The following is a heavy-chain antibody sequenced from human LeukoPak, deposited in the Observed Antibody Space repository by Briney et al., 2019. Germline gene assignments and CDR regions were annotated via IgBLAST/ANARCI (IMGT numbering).Heavy chain of an antibody. J-gene: IGHJ1*01. Sequence: SSETLSLTCAVYGGSFSGYYWSWIRQPPGKGLEWIGEINHSGSTNYNPSLKSRVTISVDTSKNQFSLKLSSVTAADTAVYYWARGRYYGSGITKPAKYFQHWGQGTLVTVSS. D-gene: IGHD3-10*01. CDR2: INHSGST. CDR3: ARGRYYGSGITKPAKYFQH. CDR1: GGSFSGYY. V-gene: IGHV4-34*01.